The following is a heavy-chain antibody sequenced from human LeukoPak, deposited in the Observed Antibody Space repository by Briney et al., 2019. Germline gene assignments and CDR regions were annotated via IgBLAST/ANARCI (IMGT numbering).Heavy chain of an antibody. CDR1: GFTFDDYG. D-gene: IGHD4-11*01. J-gene: IGHJ4*02. CDR2: INWNGGST. V-gene: IGHV3-20*04. Sequence: GGSLRLFCAASGFTFDDYGMSWVRQAPGKGLEWVSGINWNGGSTVYADSVKGRFTISRDDAKNSLYLQMNSLRAEDTALYYCARDGGDYSNLYYFDYWGQGTLVTVSS. CDR3: ARDGGDYSNLYYFDY.